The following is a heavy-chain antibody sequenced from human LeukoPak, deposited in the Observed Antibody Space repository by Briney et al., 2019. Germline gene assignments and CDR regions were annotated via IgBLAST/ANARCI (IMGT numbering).Heavy chain of an antibody. J-gene: IGHJ4*02. D-gene: IGHD5-24*01. CDR2: IYYSGSS. CDR1: GGSISSSSSY. Sequence: SETLSLTYSVSGGSISSSSSYWGWIRQPPGKGLEWIGSIYYSGSSFDNPALKSRVTISVDTSKNQFSLKLSSVTAADTAVYYCARYRSGLLQSSFDYWGQGTLVTVSS. V-gene: IGHV4-39*01. CDR3: ARYRSGLLQSSFDY.